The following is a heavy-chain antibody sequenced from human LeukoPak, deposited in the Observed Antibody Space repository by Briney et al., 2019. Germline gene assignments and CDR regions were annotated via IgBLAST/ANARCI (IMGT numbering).Heavy chain of an antibody. V-gene: IGHV3-64*01. CDR1: GFTFSSYA. J-gene: IGHJ4*02. D-gene: IGHD2-2*01. CDR3: ARRYCSSTTCYQFDY. Sequence: PGGSLRLSCAASGFTFSSYAMHWVRQAPGKGLEYVSAISSDGITIYYANSVKGRFTISRDNSKNMLYLQMGSLRAEDMAVYYSARRYCSSTTCYQFDYWGQGTLVTVSS. CDR2: ISSDGITI.